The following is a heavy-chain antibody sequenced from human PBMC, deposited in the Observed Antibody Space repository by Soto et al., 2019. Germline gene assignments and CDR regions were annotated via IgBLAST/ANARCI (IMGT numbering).Heavy chain of an antibody. Sequence: AGSLRLSCAASGFTFSNAWMSWVRQAPGKGLEWVGRIKRKTDGGTTDYAAPVEGRFTISSDDSKNTLYLQMNSLKTEVTALYYCTSDRYQLLGDDCGQGSLVTVSS. V-gene: IGHV3-15*01. CDR2: IKRKTDGGTT. CDR3: TSDRYQLLGDD. D-gene: IGHD2-2*01. J-gene: IGHJ4*02. CDR1: GFTFSNAW.